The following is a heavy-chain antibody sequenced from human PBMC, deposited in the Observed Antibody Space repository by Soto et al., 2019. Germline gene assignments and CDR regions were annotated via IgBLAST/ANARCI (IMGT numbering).Heavy chain of an antibody. V-gene: IGHV3-49*04. Sequence: GGSLRLSCTASGFTFGDYAMSWVRQAPGKGLEWVGFIRSKAYGGTTEYAASVKGRFTISRDDSKSIAYLQMNSLKTEDTAVYYCTNSPILTAPMAFYYGMDVWGQGTTVTVSS. CDR2: IRSKAYGGTT. CDR3: TNSPILTAPMAFYYGMDV. J-gene: IGHJ6*02. CDR1: GFTFGDYA. D-gene: IGHD3-9*01.